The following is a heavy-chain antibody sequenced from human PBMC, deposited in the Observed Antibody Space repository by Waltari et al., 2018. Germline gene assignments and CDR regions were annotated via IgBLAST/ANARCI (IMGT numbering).Heavy chain of an antibody. Sequence: QVQLQESGPGLVKPSETLSLTCAVPGDPINNYYWNLIRQPPGKEPEWIAYIAYNGRTNYNPSLKSRVTISVDTSKTQLSLKLTSVTAADTAVYYCGRSYDFWSGYPLDYWGPGSLVTVSS. D-gene: IGHD3-3*01. J-gene: IGHJ4*02. V-gene: IGHV4-59*01. CDR3: GRSYDFWSGYPLDY. CDR2: IAYNGRT. CDR1: GDPINNYY.